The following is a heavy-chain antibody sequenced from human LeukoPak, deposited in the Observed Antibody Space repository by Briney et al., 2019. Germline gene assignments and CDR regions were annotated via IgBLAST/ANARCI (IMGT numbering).Heavy chain of an antibody. Sequence: GGSLRLSCAASGFTFSSYAMHWVRQAPGKGLEWVAVISYDGSNKYYADSVKGRFTISRDNSKNTLYLQMNSLRAEDTAVYYCARDTEDYGDDYWGQGTLVTVSS. J-gene: IGHJ4*02. D-gene: IGHD4-17*01. CDR3: ARDTEDYGDDY. V-gene: IGHV3-30-3*01. CDR1: GFTFSSYA. CDR2: ISYDGSNK.